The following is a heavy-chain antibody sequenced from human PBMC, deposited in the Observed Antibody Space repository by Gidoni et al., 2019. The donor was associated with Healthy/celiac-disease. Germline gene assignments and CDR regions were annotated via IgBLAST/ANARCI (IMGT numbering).Heavy chain of an antibody. Sequence: EVQLVESGGGLVQPGRSLRLSCAASGFTFDDYAMHWVRQAPGKGLEWVSGISWNSGSIGDADSVKGRFTISRDNAKNSLYLQMNSLRAEDTALYYCAKGRGRGGAYFDYWGQGTLVTVSS. D-gene: IGHD3-10*01. V-gene: IGHV3-9*01. CDR2: ISWNSGSI. J-gene: IGHJ4*02. CDR3: AKGRGRGGAYFDY. CDR1: GFTFDDYA.